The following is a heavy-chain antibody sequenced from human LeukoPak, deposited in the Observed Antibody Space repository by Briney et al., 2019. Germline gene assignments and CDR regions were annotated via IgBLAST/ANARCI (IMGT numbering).Heavy chain of an antibody. D-gene: IGHD4-17*01. V-gene: IGHV3-23*01. CDR3: AKALSVTTIGMDV. J-gene: IGHJ6*02. CDR2: ISGSGGST. Sequence: SGGPLRLSCAASGFTFSSYAMSWVRQAPGKGLEWVSAISGSGGSTYYADSVKGRFTISRDNSKNTLYLQMNSLRAEDTAVYYCAKALSVTTIGMDVWGQGTTVTVSS. CDR1: GFTFSSYA.